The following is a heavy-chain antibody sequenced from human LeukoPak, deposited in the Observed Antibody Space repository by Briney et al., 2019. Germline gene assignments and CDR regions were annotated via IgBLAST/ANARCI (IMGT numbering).Heavy chain of an antibody. CDR2: IYHSGST. V-gene: IGHV4-38-2*01. J-gene: IGHJ4*02. CDR1: GYSISSGYY. CDR3: ARLSSGSYYPNDY. D-gene: IGHD3-10*02. Sequence: SETLSLTCAVSGYSISSGYYWGWIRQPPGKRVEWIGSIYHSGSTYYNPSLKSRVTISVDTSKNQYSLKLSSVTAADTAVYYCARLSSGSYYPNDYWGQGTLVTVSS.